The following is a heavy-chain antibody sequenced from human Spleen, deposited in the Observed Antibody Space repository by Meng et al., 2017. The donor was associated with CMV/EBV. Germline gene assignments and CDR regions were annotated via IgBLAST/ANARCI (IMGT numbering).Heavy chain of an antibody. D-gene: IGHD3-3*01. Sequence: ASVKVSCKASGYTFTGYYLYWVRQAPGQGLEWMGWINPNGGGTDYEQKFRGRVTMTWDTSITTVYMELSRLRSDDTAIYYCARGVGFDFRSGSFNANRGYFDFWGQGSLVTVSS. V-gene: IGHV1-2*02. CDR3: ARGVGFDFRSGSFNANRGYFDF. CDR1: GYTFTGYY. CDR2: INPNGGGT. J-gene: IGHJ4*02.